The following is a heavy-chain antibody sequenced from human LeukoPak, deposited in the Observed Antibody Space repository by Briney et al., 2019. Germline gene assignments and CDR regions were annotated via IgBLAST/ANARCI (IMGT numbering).Heavy chain of an antibody. J-gene: IGHJ4*02. CDR2: IIPIFGTA. V-gene: IGHV1-69*05. CDR3: ARGPVIRAGSSWTVPWDY. Sequence: SVKVSCKASGGTFSSYAISWVRQAPGQGLEWMGGIIPIFGTANYAQKFQGKVTITTDESTSTAYMELSSLRSEDTAVYYCARGPVIRAGSSWTVPWDYWGQGTLVTVSS. D-gene: IGHD6-13*01. CDR1: GGTFSSYA.